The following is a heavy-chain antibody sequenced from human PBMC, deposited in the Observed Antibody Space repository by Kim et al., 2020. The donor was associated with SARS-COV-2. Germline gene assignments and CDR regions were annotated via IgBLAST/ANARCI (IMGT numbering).Heavy chain of an antibody. V-gene: IGHV3-74*01. CDR3: TRTYGVNTNFDY. CDR2: IKSDGTST. Sequence: GGSLRLSCAASGFTFSSYWMHWVRQAPGKGLVWVSRIKSDGTSTTYADSVKGRFTISRDNAKDTLYLQMNSLRADDTAVYYCTRTYGVNTNFDYWGQGTL. D-gene: IGHD4-17*01. J-gene: IGHJ4*02. CDR1: GFTFSSYW.